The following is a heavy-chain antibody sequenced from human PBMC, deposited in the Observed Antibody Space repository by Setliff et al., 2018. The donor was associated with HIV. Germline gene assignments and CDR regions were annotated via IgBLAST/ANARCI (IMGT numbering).Heavy chain of an antibody. CDR2: INHSGST. J-gene: IGHJ4*02. CDR3: TIPASSLAPN. Sequence: PSETLSLTCAVYDESFSGYYWSWIRQPPGKGLEWIGEINHSGSTNYSPSLKSRVTISVDTSKNQFSLKLSSVTAADTAVYYCTIPASSLAPNWGRGTQVTVSS. CDR1: DESFSGYY. V-gene: IGHV4-34*01.